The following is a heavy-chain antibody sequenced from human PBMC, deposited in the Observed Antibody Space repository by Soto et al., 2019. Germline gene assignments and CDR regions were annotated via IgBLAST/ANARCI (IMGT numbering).Heavy chain of an antibody. CDR2: ISWNSGSI. CDR1: GFTFDDYA. J-gene: IGHJ4*02. V-gene: IGHV3-9*01. CDR3: AKEVGIAARSFDY. Sequence: GRSLRVSCAASGFTFDDYAMHWVRQAPGKGLEWVSGISWNSGSIGYADSVKGRFTISRDNAKNSLYLQMNSLRAEDTALYYCAKEVGIAARSFDYWGQGTLVTVSS. D-gene: IGHD6-6*01.